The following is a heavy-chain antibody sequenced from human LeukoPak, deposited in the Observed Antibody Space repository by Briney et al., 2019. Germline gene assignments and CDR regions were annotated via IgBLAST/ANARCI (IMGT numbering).Heavy chain of an antibody. CDR2: IIPIFGKA. J-gene: IGHJ3*02. V-gene: IGHV1-69*13. Sequence: ASVKVSCKASGGTFSSYAISWVRQAPGQGLEWMGGIIPIFGKASYAQKFQGRVTITADESTRTAFMELSSLRAEDTAVYYCAREPYDSSRGAFDIWGQGTMVTVSS. CDR1: GGTFSSYA. CDR3: AREPYDSSRGAFDI. D-gene: IGHD3-22*01.